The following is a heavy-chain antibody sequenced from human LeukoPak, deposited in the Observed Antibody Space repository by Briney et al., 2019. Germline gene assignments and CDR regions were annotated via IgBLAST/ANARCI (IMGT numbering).Heavy chain of an antibody. CDR3: ARDRVFGGSYNIDY. D-gene: IGHD1-26*01. J-gene: IGHJ4*02. CDR1: GYTFTRYG. V-gene: IGHV1-18*01. Sequence: ASVTVSFKASGYTFTRYGISWVRQAPGQGREWMGWISAYNGNTNYAQKLQGRVTMTTDTSTSTAYMELRSLRSDDTAVYYCARDRVFGGSYNIDYWGQGTLVTVSS. CDR2: ISAYNGNT.